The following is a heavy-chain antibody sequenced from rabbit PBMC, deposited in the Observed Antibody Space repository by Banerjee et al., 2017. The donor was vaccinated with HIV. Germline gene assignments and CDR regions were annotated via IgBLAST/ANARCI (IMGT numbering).Heavy chain of an antibody. J-gene: IGHJ3*01. V-gene: IGHV1S40*01. CDR1: GFSLSNNYD. D-gene: IGHD2-1*01. CDR2: IRTDTANN. CDR3: ARGYGLIRLDL. Sequence: QSLEESGGGLVQPEGSLTLTCTSSGFSLSNNYDMCWVRQAPGKGLEWIGCIRTDTANNYYATWAKGRFTISKTSSTTMTLQLTSLTGADTATYFCARGYGLIRLDLWGQGTLVTVS.